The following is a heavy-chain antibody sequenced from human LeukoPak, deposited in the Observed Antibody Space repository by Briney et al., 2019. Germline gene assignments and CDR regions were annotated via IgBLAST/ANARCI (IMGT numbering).Heavy chain of an antibody. CDR3: ARVSYYGSGSYQLDY. D-gene: IGHD3-10*01. CDR1: GGSISSGGYS. J-gene: IGHJ4*02. CDR2: IYHSGST. Sequence: SETLSLTCAVSGGSISSGGYSWSWIRLPPGKGLEWIGYIYHSGSTYYNPSLRSRVTISVDRSKNQFSLKLSSVTAADTAVYYCARVSYYGSGSYQLDYWGQGTLVTVSS. V-gene: IGHV4-30-2*01.